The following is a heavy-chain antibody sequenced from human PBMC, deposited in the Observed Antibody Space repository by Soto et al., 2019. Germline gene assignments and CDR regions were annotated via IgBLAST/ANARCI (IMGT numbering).Heavy chain of an antibody. CDR2: INAGNGNT. Sequence: ASVKVSCKASGYTFTSYAMHWVRQAPGQRLEWMGWINAGNGNTKYSQKFQGRVTMTTDTSTSTAYMELRSLRSDDTAVYYCARVRGYSGYEPDYWGQGTLVTVSS. CDR3: ARVRGYSGYEPDY. D-gene: IGHD5-12*01. J-gene: IGHJ4*02. V-gene: IGHV1-3*01. CDR1: GYTFTSYA.